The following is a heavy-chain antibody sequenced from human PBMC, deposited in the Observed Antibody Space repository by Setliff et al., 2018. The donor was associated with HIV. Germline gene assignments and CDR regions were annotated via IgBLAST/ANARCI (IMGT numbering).Heavy chain of an antibody. CDR1: GGSISGGVHY. CDR3: ARIVRWELVATSTFFYYYMDV. D-gene: IGHD1-26*01. Sequence: SETLSLTCTVSGGSISGGVHYWSWIRQHPGKGLEWIGYIHYSGSTHHNPSLESRVATSVDTSKNQFSLKLSSVTAADTAVYYCARIVRWELVATSTFFYYYMDVWGKGTTVTVSS. J-gene: IGHJ6*03. CDR2: IHYSGST. V-gene: IGHV4-30-4*08.